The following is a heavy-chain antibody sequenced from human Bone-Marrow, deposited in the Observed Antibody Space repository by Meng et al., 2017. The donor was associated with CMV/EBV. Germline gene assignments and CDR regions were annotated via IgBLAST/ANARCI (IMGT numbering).Heavy chain of an antibody. CDR2: LSSSGSTI. V-gene: IGHV3-11*04. Sequence: GGSLRLSCAASGFPFSDYYMSWIRQAPGKGLEWVSYLSSSGSTIYYADSVKGRFTISRDNAKNSLYLQMNSLRAEDTAVYYCARGRTTSCQFFDYWGQGTLVTVSS. CDR3: ARGRTTSCQFFDY. D-gene: IGHD2-2*01. CDR1: GFPFSDYY. J-gene: IGHJ4*02.